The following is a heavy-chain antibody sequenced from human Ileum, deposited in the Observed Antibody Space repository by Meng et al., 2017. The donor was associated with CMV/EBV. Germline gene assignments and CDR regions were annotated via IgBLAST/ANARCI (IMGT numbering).Heavy chain of an antibody. V-gene: IGHV1-69*05. D-gene: IGHD2-2*01. CDR2: IIPIFGTA. J-gene: IGHJ3*02. CDR1: FA. Sequence: FAISWVRQAPGQGLEWMGGIIPIFGTANYAQKFQGRVTITTDESTSTAYMELSSLRSEDTAVYYCARGPRNLYCSSTSCNQAFDIWGQGTMVTVSS. CDR3: ARGPRNLYCSSTSCNQAFDI.